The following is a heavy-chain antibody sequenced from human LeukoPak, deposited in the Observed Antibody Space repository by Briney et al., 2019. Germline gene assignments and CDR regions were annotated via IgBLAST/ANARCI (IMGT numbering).Heavy chain of an antibody. CDR1: GDSVTSSSYY. J-gene: IGHJ4*02. CDR3: ANDLVVAGSDAFDY. D-gene: IGHD6-19*01. Sequence: PSETLSLTCTVSGDSVTSSSYYWGWIRQPPGKGLGWVSAISGSGGGTYYADSVKGRFTISRDNSKNTLYLQMNSLRAKDTAVYYCANDLVVAGSDAFDYWGQGTLVTVSS. CDR2: ISGSGGGT. V-gene: IGHV3-23*01.